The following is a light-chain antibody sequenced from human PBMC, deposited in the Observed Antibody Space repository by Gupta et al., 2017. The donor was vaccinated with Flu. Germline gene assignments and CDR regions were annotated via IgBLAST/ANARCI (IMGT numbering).Light chain of an antibody. CDR3: QQFGSIPFT. CDR1: EVVTRNY. CDR2: GAS. V-gene: IGKV3-20*01. J-gene: IGKJ3*01. Sequence: ERATRSCRVSEVVTRNYLGWYQKKPGQAPRLLMSGASYRATGIPDRFSGSGSGTDFTLTISRLEAEDFAVYYCQQFGSIPFTFGPGTRVEI.